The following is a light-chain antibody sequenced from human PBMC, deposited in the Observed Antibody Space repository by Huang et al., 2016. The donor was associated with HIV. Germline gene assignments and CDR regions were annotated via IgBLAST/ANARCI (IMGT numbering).Light chain of an antibody. CDR3: QQYDKWPLT. V-gene: IGKV3-15*01. J-gene: IGKJ4*01. CDR1: QTIYNH. Sequence: EIVMTQSPATLSVSPGERATLSCRASQTIYNHLAWYHQRPGQAPRLLIYDASTRAAGIPARFSGSGYGTEFTLTISSLQSDDLGRYFCQQYDKWPLTFGGGTKVEIK. CDR2: DAS.